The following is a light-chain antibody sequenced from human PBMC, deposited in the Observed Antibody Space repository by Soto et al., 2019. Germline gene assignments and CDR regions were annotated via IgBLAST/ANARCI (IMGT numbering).Light chain of an antibody. CDR3: QQRSISWT. CDR2: DAS. CDR1: QSVSSY. Sequence: EIVLTHAPATLSLSPGERATLSCRASQSVSSYLAWYQQKPGQAPRLLIYDASNRATGIPARFSGSGSGTDFTLTISSLEPEDFAVYYCQQRSISWTFGQGTKVDIK. V-gene: IGKV3-11*01. J-gene: IGKJ1*01.